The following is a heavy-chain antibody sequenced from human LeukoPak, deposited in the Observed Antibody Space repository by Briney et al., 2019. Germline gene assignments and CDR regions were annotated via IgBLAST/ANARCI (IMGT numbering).Heavy chain of an antibody. CDR3: AKDRLGYCSGGSCYFDAFDI. J-gene: IGHJ3*02. D-gene: IGHD2-15*01. CDR1: GFTFSSYA. Sequence: GGSLRPSCAASGFTFSSYAMSWVRQAPGKGLEWVSAISGSGGSTYYADSVKGRFTISRDNSKNTLYLQMNSLRAEDTAVYYCAKDRLGYCSGGSCYFDAFDIWGQGTMVTVSS. CDR2: ISGSGGST. V-gene: IGHV3-23*01.